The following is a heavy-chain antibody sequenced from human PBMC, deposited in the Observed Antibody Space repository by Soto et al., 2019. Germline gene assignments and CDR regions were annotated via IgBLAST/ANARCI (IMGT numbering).Heavy chain of an antibody. D-gene: IGHD3-22*01. CDR3: ARDQYYYDSSGYGAFDI. J-gene: IGHJ3*02. V-gene: IGHV3-21*01. CDR2: ISSSSSYI. Sequence: GGSLRLSCAASGFTFSSYSMNWVRQAPGKGLEWVSSISSSSSYIYYADSVKGRFTISRENAKNSLYLQMNSLRAEDTAVYYCARDQYYYDSSGYGAFDIWGQGTMVTVSS. CDR1: GFTFSSYS.